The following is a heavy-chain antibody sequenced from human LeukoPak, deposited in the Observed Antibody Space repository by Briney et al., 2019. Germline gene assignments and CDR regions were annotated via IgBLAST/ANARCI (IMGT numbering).Heavy chain of an antibody. J-gene: IGHJ6*03. V-gene: IGHV1-69*02. CDR3: AKTGYCTNGVCYAHYYYYYMDV. D-gene: IGHD2-8*01. CDR1: GGTFSSYT. Sequence: SVKVSCKASGGTFSSYTISWVRQAPGQGLEWMGRIIPILGIANYAQKFQGRVTITADKSPRTAYMELSSLRSEDTAVYYCAKTGYCTNGVCYAHYYYYYMDVWGKGTTVTVSS. CDR2: IIPILGIA.